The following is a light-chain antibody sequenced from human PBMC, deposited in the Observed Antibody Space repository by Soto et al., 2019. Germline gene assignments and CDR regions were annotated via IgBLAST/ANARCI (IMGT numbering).Light chain of an antibody. CDR3: QQYIDWPET. Sequence: EIVMTQSPATLSVSPGERATLSCRASQSVGSNLAWYQQTPGQAPSLLISGAPTRATGIPARFSGSGSGTEFTLTICSLQSEDFAVYYCQQYIDWPETFGQGTKVEIK. V-gene: IGKV3D-15*01. CDR1: QSVGSN. CDR2: GAP. J-gene: IGKJ2*01.